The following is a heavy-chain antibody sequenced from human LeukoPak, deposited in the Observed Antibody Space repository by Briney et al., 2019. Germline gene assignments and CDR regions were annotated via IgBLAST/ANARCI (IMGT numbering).Heavy chain of an antibody. CDR3: ARVRPGSSGSYYRTS. V-gene: IGHV3-11*04. Sequence: PGGSLTLSCVGAGFPVSDFHMSWIHQAPGKGREWVSYITSGGGFKYYPDSVKGPFSNSRDDSKNSVFLQMNGMRVQDTAVYYGARVRPGSSGSYYRTSWGQGTLVTVSS. CDR2: ITSGGGFK. CDR1: GFPVSDFH. J-gene: IGHJ4*02. D-gene: IGHD3-22*01.